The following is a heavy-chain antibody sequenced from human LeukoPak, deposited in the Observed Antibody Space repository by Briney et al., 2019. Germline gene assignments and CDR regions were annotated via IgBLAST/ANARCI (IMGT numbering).Heavy chain of an antibody. V-gene: IGHV1-69*05. Sequence: GASVKVSCKASGGPFSGYAISWVRQAPGQGLEWMGGFIPIFGTANYAQKCQGRVTITTDESTSTAYMELSSLRSEDTAVYYCASSDYYDFWSGGNWFDPWGQGTLVTVSS. CDR2: FIPIFGTA. CDR3: ASSDYYDFWSGGNWFDP. D-gene: IGHD3-3*01. J-gene: IGHJ5*02. CDR1: GGPFSGYA.